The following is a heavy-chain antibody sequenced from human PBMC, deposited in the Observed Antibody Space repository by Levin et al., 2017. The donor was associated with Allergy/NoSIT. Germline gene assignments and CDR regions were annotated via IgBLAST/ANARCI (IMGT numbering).Heavy chain of an antibody. CDR3: GRGAGWWNY. V-gene: IGHV3-7*01. J-gene: IGHJ4*02. CDR2: IKQDGGEK. Sequence: PGGSLRLSCAASGFTFSNYWMSWVRQAPGKGLEWVASIKQDGGEKRYMDSVRGRFTISRDNAKNSLYLQMSSLRAADTAVYYCGRGAGWWNYWGQGTLVTVSS. D-gene: IGHD2-15*01. CDR1: GFTFSNYW.